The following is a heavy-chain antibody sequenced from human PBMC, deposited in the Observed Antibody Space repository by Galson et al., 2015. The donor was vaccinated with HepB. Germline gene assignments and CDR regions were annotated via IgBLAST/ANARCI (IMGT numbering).Heavy chain of an antibody. D-gene: IGHD1-26*01. V-gene: IGHV1-2*02. J-gene: IGHJ4*02. CDR2: IHPNSGGT. CDR3: ARDSGSFTRKAVDY. Sequence: SVKVSCKASGGTFSSYAISWVRQAPGQGLEWMGWIHPNSGGTNSAQKFQGRVTMTRDTYISTAYMELSRLRSEDTAVYYCARDSGSFTRKAVDYWGQGTLVTVSS. CDR1: GGTFSSYA.